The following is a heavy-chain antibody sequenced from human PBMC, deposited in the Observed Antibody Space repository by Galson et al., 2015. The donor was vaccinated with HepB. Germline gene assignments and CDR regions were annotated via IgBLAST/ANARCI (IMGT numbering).Heavy chain of an antibody. CDR2: ISSSGSTI. D-gene: IGHD6-6*01. J-gene: IGHJ6*03. CDR3: ARGERSIAARPKGYYYYYMDV. V-gene: IGHV3-11*01. Sequence: SLRLSCAASGFTFSDYYMSWIRQAPGKGLEWVSYISSSGSTIYYADSVKGRFTISRDNAKNSLYLQMNSLRAEDTAVYYCARGERSIAARPKGYYYYYMDVWGKGTTVTVSS. CDR1: GFTFSDYY.